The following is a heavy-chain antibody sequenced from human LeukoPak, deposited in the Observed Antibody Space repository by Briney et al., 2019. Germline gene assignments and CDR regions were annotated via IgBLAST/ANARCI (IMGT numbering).Heavy chain of an antibody. CDR1: GFTFDDYG. Sequence: GGSLRLSCAASGFTFDDYGMNWVRHAPGKGLEWGSGINWNGGSTGYADSVKGRFTISRDNSKNTLYLQMNSLRAEDTAVYYCAKNIVPFMGPPESYFDYWGQGTLVTVSS. V-gene: IGHV3-20*04. J-gene: IGHJ4*02. CDR2: INWNGGST. D-gene: IGHD5-12*01. CDR3: AKNIVPFMGPPESYFDY.